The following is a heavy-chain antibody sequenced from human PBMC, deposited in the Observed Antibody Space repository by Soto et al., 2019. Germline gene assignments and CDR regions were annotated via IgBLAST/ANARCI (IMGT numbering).Heavy chain of an antibody. Sequence: SETLSLTCTVSGGSISSGGYYWNWIRQHPGKGLEWIGYIYYSGSTYYNPSLKSRVTISVDTSKNQFSLKLTSVTAEDTAVYYCTRDRPGPQHYFDYWGQGNMVTVSS. V-gene: IGHV4-31*03. D-gene: IGHD6-6*01. CDR3: TRDRPGPQHYFDY. CDR2: IYYSGST. CDR1: GGSISSGGYY. J-gene: IGHJ4*02.